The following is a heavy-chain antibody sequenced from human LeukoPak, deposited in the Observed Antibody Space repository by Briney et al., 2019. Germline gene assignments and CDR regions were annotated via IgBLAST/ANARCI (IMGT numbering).Heavy chain of an antibody. CDR2: ISGSGGST. Sequence: GGSLRLSCAASGFTFSSYGMSWVRQAPGKGLEWVSAISGSGGSTYYADSVKGRFTISRDNSKNTLYLQMNSLRAEDTAVYYCAKPPYSGSYWDAFDIWGQGTMVTVSS. V-gene: IGHV3-23*01. CDR3: AKPPYSGSYWDAFDI. D-gene: IGHD1-26*01. J-gene: IGHJ3*02. CDR1: GFTFSSYG.